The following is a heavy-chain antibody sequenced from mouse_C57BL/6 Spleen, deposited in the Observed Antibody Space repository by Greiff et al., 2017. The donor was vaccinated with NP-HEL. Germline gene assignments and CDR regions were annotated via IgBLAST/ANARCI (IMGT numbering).Heavy chain of an antibody. Sequence: EVKLVESGPELVKPGASVKIPCKASGYTFTDYNMDWVKQSHGKSLEWIGDINPNNGGTIYNQKFKGKATLTVDKSSSTAYMELRSLTSEDTAVYYCARREITTVALDYWGQGTTLTVSS. CDR1: GYTFTDYN. D-gene: IGHD1-1*01. CDR2: INPNNGGT. V-gene: IGHV1-18*01. CDR3: ARREITTVALDY. J-gene: IGHJ2*01.